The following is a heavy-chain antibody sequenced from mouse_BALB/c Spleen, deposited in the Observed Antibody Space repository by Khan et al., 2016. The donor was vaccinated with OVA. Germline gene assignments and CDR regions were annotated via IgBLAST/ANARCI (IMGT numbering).Heavy chain of an antibody. CDR1: GYSIPSDYA. J-gene: IGHJ2*01. V-gene: IGHV3-2*02. Sequence: VQLRESGPGLVKPSPSLSLTCTVTGYSIPSDYAWNWIRQFPGNKLEWMGYITYSGNTKYNPSLKSRISITPDTSTNQFFLQFNSLTMEDTATYDCARIYGGDFDYWGQGTTLTVSA. CDR3: ARIYGGDFDY. D-gene: IGHD1-1*01. CDR2: ITYSGNT.